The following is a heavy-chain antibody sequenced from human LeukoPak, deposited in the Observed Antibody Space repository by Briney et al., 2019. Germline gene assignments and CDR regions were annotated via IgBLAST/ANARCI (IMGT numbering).Heavy chain of an antibody. Sequence: SQTLSLTCAVSGGSISSGGYSWSWIRQPPGKGLEWIGYIYYSGSTNYNPSLKSRVTISVDTSKNQFSLKLSSVTAADTAVYYCARHTYSGSYFKFDYWGQGTLVTVSS. J-gene: IGHJ4*02. D-gene: IGHD1-26*01. CDR3: ARHTYSGSYFKFDY. CDR1: GGSISSGGYS. V-gene: IGHV4-30-4*07. CDR2: IYYSGST.